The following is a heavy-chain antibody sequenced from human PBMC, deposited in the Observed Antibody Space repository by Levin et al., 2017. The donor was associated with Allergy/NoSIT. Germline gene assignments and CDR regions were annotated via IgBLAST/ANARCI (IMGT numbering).Heavy chain of an antibody. V-gene: IGHV4-39*01. D-gene: IGHD5/OR15-5a*01. CDR2: IYYSGGT. Sequence: PSETLSLTCIVSGGSISNTNYYWGWIRQPPGKGLEWIGSIYYSGGTYYNPSLKSPVTISVDTSKTHFSLKLSSVPAPDTSCYYCARHEDIVCTTGWRYFDYWGQGTLVTVSS. CDR3: ARHEDIVCTTGWRYFDY. J-gene: IGHJ4*02. CDR1: GGSISNTNYY.